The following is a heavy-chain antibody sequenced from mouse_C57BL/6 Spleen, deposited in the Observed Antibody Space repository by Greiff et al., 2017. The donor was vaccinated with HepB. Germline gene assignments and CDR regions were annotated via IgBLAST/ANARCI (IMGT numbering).Heavy chain of an antibody. CDR1: GYTFTSYW. J-gene: IGHJ2*01. V-gene: IGHV1-61*01. D-gene: IGHD3-2*02. CDR2: IYPSDSET. Sequence: QVQLQQPGAVLVRPGSSVKLSCKASGYTFTSYWMDWVKQRPGQGLEWIGNIYPSDSETHYNQKFKDKATLTVDKSSSTAYMQLSSLTSEDSAVYYCARRLRRGNFDYWGQGTTLTVSS. CDR3: ARRLRRGNFDY.